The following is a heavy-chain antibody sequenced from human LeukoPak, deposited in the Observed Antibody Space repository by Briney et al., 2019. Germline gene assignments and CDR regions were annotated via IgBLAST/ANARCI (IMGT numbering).Heavy chain of an antibody. V-gene: IGHV5-51*01. J-gene: IGHJ1*01. Sequence: GESLKITCKGSGYSFTTYWIGWVRQMPGKGLEWMGIIYPGDSDTRYSPSFQGQVTISADKSISTAYLQWSSLKASDTAIYYCARQAVSAEYFQQWGQGTLVTVSS. CDR1: GYSFTTYW. CDR2: IYPGDSDT. CDR3: ARQAVSAEYFQQ.